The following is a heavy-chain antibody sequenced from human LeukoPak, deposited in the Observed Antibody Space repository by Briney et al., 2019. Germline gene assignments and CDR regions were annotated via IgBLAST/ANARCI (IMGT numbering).Heavy chain of an antibody. Sequence: GGSLRLSCAASGFTFSSYWMSWVRQAPGKGLEWVANIKQDGSEKYYVDSVKGRFTISRDNAKNSLYLQMNSLRAEDTAVYYCARDPLDYDFWSGLYAFDIWGQGTMVTVSS. CDR1: GFTFSSYW. J-gene: IGHJ3*02. CDR2: IKQDGSEK. CDR3: ARDPLDYDFWSGLYAFDI. V-gene: IGHV3-7*01. D-gene: IGHD3-3*01.